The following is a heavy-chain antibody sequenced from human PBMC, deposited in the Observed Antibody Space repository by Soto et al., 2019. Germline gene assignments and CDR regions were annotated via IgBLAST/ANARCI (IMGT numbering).Heavy chain of an antibody. D-gene: IGHD3-3*01. CDR1: GGSISSSSYY. V-gene: IGHV4-39*01. CDR2: IYYSGST. Sequence: SETLSLTCTVSGGSISSSSYYWGWIRQPPGKGLEWIGSIYYSGSTYYNPSLKSRVTISVDTSKNQFSLKLSSVTAADTAVYYCARHVLGGYDFWSGYYPAIYYFDYWGQGTLVTVS. CDR3: ARHVLGGYDFWSGYYPAIYYFDY. J-gene: IGHJ4*02.